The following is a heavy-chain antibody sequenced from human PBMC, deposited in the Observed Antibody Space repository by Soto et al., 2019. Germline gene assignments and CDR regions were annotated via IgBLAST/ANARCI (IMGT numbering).Heavy chain of an antibody. CDR2: TRNKANSYTT. V-gene: IGHV3-72*01. CDR1: GFTFSDHY. D-gene: IGHD2-15*01. Sequence: HPGGSLRLSCAASGFTFSDHYMDWVRQAPGKGLEWVGRTRNKANSYTTEYAASVKGRFTISRDDSKNSLYLQMNSLKTEDTAAYYCARVYSPELHDAFDIWGQGTMVTVSS. J-gene: IGHJ3*02. CDR3: ARVYSPELHDAFDI.